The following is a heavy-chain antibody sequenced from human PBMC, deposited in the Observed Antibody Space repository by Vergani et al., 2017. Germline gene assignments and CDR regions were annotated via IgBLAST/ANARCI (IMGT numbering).Heavy chain of an antibody. J-gene: IGHJ6*03. D-gene: IGHD2-2*01. CDR2: IYYSGST. CDR1: GGSISSSSYY. V-gene: IGHV4-39*07. Sequence: QLQLQESGPGLVKPSETLSLTCTVSGGSISSSSYYWGWIRQPPGKGLEWIGSIYYSGSTNYNPSLKSRVTISVDTSKNQFSLKLSSVTAADTAVYYCAREAVVPAAMPSNVGMDVWGKGTTVTVSS. CDR3: AREAVVPAAMPSNVGMDV.